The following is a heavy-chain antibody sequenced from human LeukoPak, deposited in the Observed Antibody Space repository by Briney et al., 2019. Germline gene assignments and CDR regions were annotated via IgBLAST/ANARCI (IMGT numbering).Heavy chain of an antibody. Sequence: GGSLRLSCAASGFTFSGSAMHWVRQASGKGLEWVGRIRSKANSYATAYAASVKRRFTISRDDSKNTAYLQMNSLKTEDTAVYYCTRQWDIVVVPAATDAFDIWGQGTMVTVSS. CDR3: TRQWDIVVVPAATDAFDI. V-gene: IGHV3-73*01. CDR1: GFTFSGSA. J-gene: IGHJ3*02. D-gene: IGHD2-2*01. CDR2: IRSKANSYAT.